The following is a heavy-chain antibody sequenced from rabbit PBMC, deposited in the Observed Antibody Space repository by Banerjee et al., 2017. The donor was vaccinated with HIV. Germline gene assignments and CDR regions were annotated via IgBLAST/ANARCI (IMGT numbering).Heavy chain of an antibody. CDR1: GFSFSSTYW. CDR3: ARDLSYSDSVFMGAFDP. D-gene: IGHD3-1*01. V-gene: IGHV1S45*01. J-gene: IGHJ2*01. CDR2: ICTGSGRT. Sequence: QEQLEESGGDLVKPEGSLTLTCTASGFSFSSTYWISWVRQAPGKGLEWIGCICTGSGRTYYASWAKGRFTISKTSSTTVDLKMTSLTAADTATYFCARDLSYSDSVFMGAFDPWGQGTLVTVS.